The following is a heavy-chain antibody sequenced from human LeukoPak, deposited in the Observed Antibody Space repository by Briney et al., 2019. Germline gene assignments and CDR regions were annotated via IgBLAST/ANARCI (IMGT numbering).Heavy chain of an antibody. CDR1: GGSISSGTYY. CDR3: ARASYSYDINGWVPFDY. D-gene: IGHD3-22*01. V-gene: IGHV4-61*02. J-gene: IGHJ4*02. Sequence: SQTLSLTCTVSGGSISSGTYYWSWIRQPAGKGLEWIGRIYTSGSTNYNPSLKSRVTISVDTSKNQFSLKLSSVTAADTAVYYCARASYSYDINGWVPFDYWGQGTLVTVSS. CDR2: IYTSGST.